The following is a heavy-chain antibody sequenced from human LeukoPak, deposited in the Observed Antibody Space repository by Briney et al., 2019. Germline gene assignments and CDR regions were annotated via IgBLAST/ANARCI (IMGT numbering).Heavy chain of an antibody. J-gene: IGHJ6*03. CDR1: GFTFSSYE. Sequence: QTGGSLRLSCAASGFTFSSYEMNWVRQAPGKGLEGVSYISSSGRTIYYADSVKGRFTLSRDNAKNSLYLQMNSLRAEDTAVYYCARDGYSSSWYDSYYYYMDVWGKGTTVTVSS. CDR3: ARDGYSSSWYDSYYYYMDV. V-gene: IGHV3-48*03. D-gene: IGHD6-13*01. CDR2: ISSSGRTI.